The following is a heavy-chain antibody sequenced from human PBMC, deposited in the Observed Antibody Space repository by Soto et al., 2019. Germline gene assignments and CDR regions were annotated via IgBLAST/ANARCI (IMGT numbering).Heavy chain of an antibody. CDR1: GSIFSSYA. J-gene: IGHJ3*02. Sequence: GGSLRLSCAASGSIFSSYAMTWVRQAPGKGPEWVSAISGSGDSTHYADSVKGRFTISRDNAKNTLYLQLKSLRAEDTAVYYCARGFTSDAGHAFDIWGQGTMVTVSS. CDR2: ISGSGDST. CDR3: ARGFTSDAGHAFDI. V-gene: IGHV3-23*01. D-gene: IGHD3-3*01.